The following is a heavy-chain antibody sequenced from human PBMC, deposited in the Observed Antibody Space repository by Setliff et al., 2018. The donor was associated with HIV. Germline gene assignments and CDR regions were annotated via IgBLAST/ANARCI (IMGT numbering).Heavy chain of an antibody. CDR3: ARDHELGAFDL. J-gene: IGHJ3*01. Sequence: SETLSLTCRVSGMSISGYYWSWIRQSPGKGLEWIGYIYYTGTTSYNPSLKSRVTIQVDTWNNRFSLNLRSATVADTAVYFCARDHELGAFDLWGQGTMVT. CDR1: GMSISGYY. CDR2: IYYTGTT. V-gene: IGHV4-59*01. D-gene: IGHD1-26*01.